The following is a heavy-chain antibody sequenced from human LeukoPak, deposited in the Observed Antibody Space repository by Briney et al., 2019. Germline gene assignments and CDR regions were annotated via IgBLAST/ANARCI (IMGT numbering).Heavy chain of an antibody. CDR3: ARDITDYYDSSGYGYFDY. CDR1: GFTFEDHT. J-gene: IGHJ4*02. V-gene: IGHV3-43*01. D-gene: IGHD3-22*01. Sequence: TGGSLRLSWEVSGFTFEDHTMHWVRQAPGKGLEWVSLITWDGDFTDYADSVKGRLTISRDNSRNSLYLQMHSLRTEDTAFYYCARDITDYYDSSGYGYFDYWGPGTLVTVSS. CDR2: ITWDGDFT.